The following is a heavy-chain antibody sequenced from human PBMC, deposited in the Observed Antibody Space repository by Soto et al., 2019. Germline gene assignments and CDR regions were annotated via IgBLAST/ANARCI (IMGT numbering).Heavy chain of an antibody. V-gene: IGHV3-23*01. CDR1: GFTFDTYA. J-gene: IGHJ3*01. D-gene: IGHD4-17*01. Sequence: GGSLRLSCAASGFTFDTYAMSWVRQAPGKGLEWVSAISGSGSDTYHADSVKGRFTISRDNSISTLYLQMNSLRTEDTAVYYCAHPRGYGVFDAYDFWGQGAMVTVSS. CDR3: AHPRGYGVFDAYDF. CDR2: ISGSGSDT.